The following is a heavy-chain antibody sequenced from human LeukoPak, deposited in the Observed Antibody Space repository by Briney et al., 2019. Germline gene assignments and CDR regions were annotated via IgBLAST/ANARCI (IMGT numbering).Heavy chain of an antibody. D-gene: IGHD4-17*01. Sequence: GGSLRLSCAASGFSVSNNYITWVRQAPGKALEWVSVTYSDGSTYYADSAKGRFTISRDNSKNTLFVQMNSLRAEDTAVYYCARSTGDDYGDYLRYWGQGTLVTVSS. CDR1: GFSVSNNY. J-gene: IGHJ4*02. V-gene: IGHV3-66*01. CDR3: ARSTGDDYGDYLRY. CDR2: TYSDGST.